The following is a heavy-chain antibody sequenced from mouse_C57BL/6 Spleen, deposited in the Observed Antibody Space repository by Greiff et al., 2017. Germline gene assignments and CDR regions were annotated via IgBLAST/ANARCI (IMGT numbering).Heavy chain of an antibody. CDR3: ARDAHGRAMDY. D-gene: IGHD4-1*01. Sequence: EVKLVESEGGLVQPGSSMKLSCTASGFTFSDYYMAWVRQVPEKGLEWVANINYDGSSTYYLDSLKSRFIISRDNAKNILYLQMSSLKSEDTATDYCARDAHGRAMDYWGQGTSVTVSS. CDR2: INYDGSST. J-gene: IGHJ4*01. V-gene: IGHV5-16*01. CDR1: GFTFSDYY.